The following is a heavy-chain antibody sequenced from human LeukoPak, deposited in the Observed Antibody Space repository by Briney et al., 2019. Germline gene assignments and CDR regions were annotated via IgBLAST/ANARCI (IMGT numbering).Heavy chain of an antibody. CDR1: GYTFTGYY. CDR3: ARAFNTMVRGVSTY. CDR2: INPNSGGT. D-gene: IGHD3-10*01. J-gene: IGHJ4*02. V-gene: IGHV1-2*02. Sequence: ASVKVSCKASGYTFTGYYMHWVRQAPGQGLEWMGWINPNSGGTNYAQKFQGRVTMTRGTSISTAYMELSRLRSDDTAVYYCARAFNTMVRGVSTYWGQGTLVTVSS.